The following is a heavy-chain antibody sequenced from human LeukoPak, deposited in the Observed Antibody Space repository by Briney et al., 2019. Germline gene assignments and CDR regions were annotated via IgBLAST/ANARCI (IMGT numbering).Heavy chain of an antibody. V-gene: IGHV4-59*08. CDR1: GGSISSYY. D-gene: IGHD3-9*01. CDR3: ARGLTYYDILTGPAPDAFDI. Sequence: SETLSLTCTVSGGSISSYYWSWIRQPPGKGLEWIGYIYYSGSTNYNPSLKSRVTISVDTSKNQFSLKLNSVTAADTAVYYCARGLTYYDILTGPAPDAFDIWGQGTMVTVSS. CDR2: IYYSGST. J-gene: IGHJ3*02.